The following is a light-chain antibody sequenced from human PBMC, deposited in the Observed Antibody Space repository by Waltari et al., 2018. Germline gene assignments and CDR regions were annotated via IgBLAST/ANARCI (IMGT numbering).Light chain of an antibody. CDR2: LGS. Sequence: IVMTPSPLSLPVTPGEPASISCRSSPSLLQGNGHNSLDWYLQKPGQSPQLRVYLGSVRGSGVPDRVSGSGSGTEFTLIIRRVEAEDVGLYYCMQGLHPPPTFGQGDRLEIQ. V-gene: IGKV2-28*01. CDR3: MQGLHPPPT. CDR1: PSLLQGNGHNS. J-gene: IGKJ2*01.